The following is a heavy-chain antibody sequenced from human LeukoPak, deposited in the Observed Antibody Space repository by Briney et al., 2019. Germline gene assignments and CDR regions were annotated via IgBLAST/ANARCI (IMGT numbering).Heavy chain of an antibody. D-gene: IGHD2-15*01. V-gene: IGHV3-30*03. CDR1: GFTFSNYG. J-gene: IGHJ6*02. Sequence: GRSLRLSCAASGFTFSNYGMHWVRQAPGKGLEWVADSVKGRFTISSDNSKNTLYLQMNSLSPDVAAVYNCATGVVAGTNAAYYGMDVWGQGTTVTVSS. CDR3: ATGVVAGTNAAYYGMDV.